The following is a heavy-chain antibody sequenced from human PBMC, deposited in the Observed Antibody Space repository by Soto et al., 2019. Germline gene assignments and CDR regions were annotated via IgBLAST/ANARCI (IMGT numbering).Heavy chain of an antibody. D-gene: IGHD6-19*01. J-gene: IGHJ4*02. CDR1: GFTFSSYS. Sequence: PGGSLRLSCAASGFTFSSYSMNWVRQAPGKGLEWVSSISSSNNYIYYADSVKGRFTISRDNAKNSLYLQMNSLRAEDTAVYYCARVYGWPNFDYWGQGTLVTVSS. CDR3: ARVYGWPNFDY. V-gene: IGHV3-21*01. CDR2: ISSSNNYI.